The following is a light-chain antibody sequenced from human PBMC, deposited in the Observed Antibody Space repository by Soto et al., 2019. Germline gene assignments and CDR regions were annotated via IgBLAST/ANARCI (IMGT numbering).Light chain of an antibody. V-gene: IGKV3-15*01. Sequence: EVVMTQSPATLSVSPGERATLSCRASQSISGNLAWYQQKPGQAPRLLIYHAIARATGIPTRFSGSGSGTKFTLTISSLQSEDFAVYYCQQYNNWPPITFGQGTRLEIK. CDR2: HAI. CDR3: QQYNNWPPIT. CDR1: QSISGN. J-gene: IGKJ5*01.